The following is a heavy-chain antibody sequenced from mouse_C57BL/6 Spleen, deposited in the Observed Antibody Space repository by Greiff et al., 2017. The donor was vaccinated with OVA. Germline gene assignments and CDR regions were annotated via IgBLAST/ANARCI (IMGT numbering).Heavy chain of an antibody. CDR1: GFTFSDYG. CDR2: ISSGSSTI. Sequence: DVMLVESGGGLVKPGGSLKLSCAASGFTFSDYGMHWVRQAPEKGLEWVAYISSGSSTIYYADTVKGRFTISRDNAKNTLFLQMTSLRSEDTAMYYCAKLYSNYAMDYWGQGTSVTVSS. D-gene: IGHD2-5*01. CDR3: AKLYSNYAMDY. J-gene: IGHJ4*01. V-gene: IGHV5-17*01.